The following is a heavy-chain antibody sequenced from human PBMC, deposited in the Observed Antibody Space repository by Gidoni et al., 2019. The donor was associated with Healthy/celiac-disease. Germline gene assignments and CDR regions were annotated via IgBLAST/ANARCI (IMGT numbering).Heavy chain of an antibody. CDR3: AKDVNYGDYVDFIY. D-gene: IGHD4-17*01. J-gene: IGHJ4*02. Sequence: EVQLVESGGGVVQPGGSLRLSCAASGFPFDDYAMHWVRQAPGKGLEWVSLISGDGGSTYYADSVKGRFTISRDNSKNSLYLQMNSLRTEDTALYYCAKDVNYGDYVDFIYWGQGTLVTVSS. V-gene: IGHV3-43*02. CDR1: GFPFDDYA. CDR2: ISGDGGST.